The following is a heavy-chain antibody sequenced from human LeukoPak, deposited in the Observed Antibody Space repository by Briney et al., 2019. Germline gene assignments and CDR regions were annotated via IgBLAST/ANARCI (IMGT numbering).Heavy chain of an antibody. CDR1: GGSTSNTSYY. D-gene: IGHD3-10*02. CDR3: ASHSSYVSPFRS. CDR2: IYYSGST. V-gene: IGHV4-39*01. J-gene: IGHJ5*02. Sequence: SETLSLTCTVSGGSTSNTSYYWGWIRQPPGKGLEWIGSIYYSGSTYYNPSLKSRVTISVDTSKNQSSLKLSSVTAADTAVYYCASHSSYVSPFRSWGRGPLVTVSP.